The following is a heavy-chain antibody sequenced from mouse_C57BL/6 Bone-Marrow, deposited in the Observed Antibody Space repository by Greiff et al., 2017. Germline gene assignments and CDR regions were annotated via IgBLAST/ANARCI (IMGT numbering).Heavy chain of an antibody. J-gene: IGHJ2*01. CDR1: GYTFTSYW. CDR2: IHPNSGST. D-gene: IGHD1-1*01. Sequence: QVQLQQPGAELVKPGASVKLSCKASGYTFTSYWMHWVKQRPGQGLEWIGMIHPNSGSTNYNEKFKSKATLTVDKSSSTAYMQLSSLTSEDSAVYYCARRRIIAAVVATDYWGQGTTRTVSS. CDR3: ARRRIIAAVVATDY. V-gene: IGHV1-64*01.